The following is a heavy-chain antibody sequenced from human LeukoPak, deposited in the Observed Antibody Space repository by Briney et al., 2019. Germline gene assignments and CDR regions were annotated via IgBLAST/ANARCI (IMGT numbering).Heavy chain of an antibody. CDR1: GYSFTSYW. V-gene: IGHV5-51*01. Sequence: GESLKISCKGSGYSFTSYWIGWVRQMPGKGLEWMEIIYPGDSDTRYSPSFQGQVTISADKSISTAYLQWSSLKASDTAMYYCARRLPRGYGGYDPYYFDFWGQGTLVTVSS. CDR2: IYPGDSDT. CDR3: ARRLPRGYGGYDPYYFDF. D-gene: IGHD5-12*01. J-gene: IGHJ4*02.